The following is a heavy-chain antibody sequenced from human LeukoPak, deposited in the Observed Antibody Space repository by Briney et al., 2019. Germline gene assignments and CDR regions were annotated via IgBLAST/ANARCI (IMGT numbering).Heavy chain of an antibody. J-gene: IGHJ5*02. CDR3: IVFGDSNH. D-gene: IGHD4-17*01. CDR1: GLTGSHNY. Sequence: PGGSLRLSCAASGLTGSHNYVSWVRQAPGKGPEWVSAIHTSGDTCYADSVEGRFTISRDTSKNTLYLQINSLRVEDTAVYYCIVFGDSNHWGQGTLVTVSS. CDR2: IHTSGDT. V-gene: IGHV3-53*01.